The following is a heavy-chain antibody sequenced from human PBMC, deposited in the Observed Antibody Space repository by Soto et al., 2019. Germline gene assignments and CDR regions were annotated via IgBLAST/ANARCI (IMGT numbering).Heavy chain of an antibody. Sequence: GGSLRLSCAASGFTFSGSAMHWVRQASGKGLEWVGRIRRKANSYATAYAASVKGRFTISRDDSKNTAYLQMNSLKTEDTAVYYCTSLQEPYGSGSYFDYWGQGTLVTVSS. D-gene: IGHD3-10*01. V-gene: IGHV3-73*01. CDR1: GFTFSGSA. J-gene: IGHJ4*02. CDR2: IRRKANSYAT. CDR3: TSLQEPYGSGSYFDY.